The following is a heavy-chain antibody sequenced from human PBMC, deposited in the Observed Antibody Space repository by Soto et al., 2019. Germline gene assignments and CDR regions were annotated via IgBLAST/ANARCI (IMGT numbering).Heavy chain of an antibody. Sequence: SLRLSCAASGFTFSSYAMSWVRQAPGKGLEWVSAISGSGGSTYYADSVKGRFTISRDNSKNTLYLQMNSLRAEDTAVYYCAKSYYGSGSPVWYYYYMDVWGKGTTVTVSS. CDR1: GFTFSSYA. CDR2: ISGSGGST. CDR3: AKSYYGSGSPVWYYYYMDV. V-gene: IGHV3-23*01. D-gene: IGHD3-10*01. J-gene: IGHJ6*03.